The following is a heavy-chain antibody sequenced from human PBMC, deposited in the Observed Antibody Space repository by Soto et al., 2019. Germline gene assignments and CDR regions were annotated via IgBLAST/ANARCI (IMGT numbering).Heavy chain of an antibody. J-gene: IGHJ4*02. CDR2: VNIYEGTT. V-gene: IGHV1-18*01. D-gene: IGHD5-18*01. CDR3: ARERGGYGHGDD. CDR1: GYTFISYG. Sequence: QVQLVQSGAEVKKPGASVKVSCKPSGYTFISYGITWVRQAPGQGLEWMGWVNIYEGTTNYAQKFQGRVTMTTDTTTSTVYLERRSLRSDDTAIYYCARERGGYGHGDDWGQGTLVTVSS.